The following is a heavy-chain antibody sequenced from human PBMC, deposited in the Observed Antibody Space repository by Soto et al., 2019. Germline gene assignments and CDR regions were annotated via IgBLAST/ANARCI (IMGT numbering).Heavy chain of an antibody. V-gene: IGHV4-59*08. D-gene: IGHD3-10*01. Sequence: AETLSLTWAVSGGSMISYYWSWIREPPGRGLEWSGFIYYAGSTKYNPSLNSRVAISVDTSKNQFSLTVTPVTATDTAVYYCARQGFGALHGLVDVWGQGTTVTVSS. CDR2: IYYAGST. CDR1: GGSMISYY. J-gene: IGHJ6*02. CDR3: ARQGFGALHGLVDV.